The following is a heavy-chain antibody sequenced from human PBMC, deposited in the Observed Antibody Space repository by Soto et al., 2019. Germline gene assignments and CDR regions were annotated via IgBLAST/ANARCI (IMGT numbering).Heavy chain of an antibody. CDR1: GFTFSSYG. J-gene: IGHJ4*02. CDR2: ISYDGSNK. V-gene: IGHV3-30*18. CDR3: AKDLKRDVLDY. Sequence: GGSLRLSCAASGFTFSSYGMHWVRQAPGKGLEWVAVISYDGSNKYYADSVKGRFTISRDNSKNTLYLQMNSLRAEDTAVYYCAKDLKRDVLDYWGQGTLVTVSS.